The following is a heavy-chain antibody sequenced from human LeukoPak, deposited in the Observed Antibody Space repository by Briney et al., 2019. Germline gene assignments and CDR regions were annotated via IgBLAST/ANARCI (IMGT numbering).Heavy chain of an antibody. CDR1: GYTFTAYF. CDR2: INPHSGGT. Sequence: ASVKVSCKASGYTFTAYFIHWMRQAPGQGLEWVGWINPHSGGTKYAQKFQGRVSLTRDTSISTAYMELSRLRSDDTAVYYCASPGPAAGTEFDYWGQGTLVTVSS. D-gene: IGHD6-13*01. J-gene: IGHJ4*02. V-gene: IGHV1-2*02. CDR3: ASPGPAAGTEFDY.